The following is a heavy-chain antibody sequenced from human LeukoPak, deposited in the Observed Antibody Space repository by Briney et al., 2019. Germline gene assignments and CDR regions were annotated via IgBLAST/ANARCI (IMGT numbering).Heavy chain of an antibody. Sequence: ASVKVSCKASGYTFTGYYMHWVRQAPGQGLEWMGWINPNGGGTNYAQKFQGWVTMTRDTSISTAYMELSRLRSDDTAVYYCASGGSIAVEDYYFDYWGQGTLVTVSS. V-gene: IGHV1-2*04. CDR2: INPNGGGT. J-gene: IGHJ4*02. CDR1: GYTFTGYY. CDR3: ASGGSIAVEDYYFDY. D-gene: IGHD6-19*01.